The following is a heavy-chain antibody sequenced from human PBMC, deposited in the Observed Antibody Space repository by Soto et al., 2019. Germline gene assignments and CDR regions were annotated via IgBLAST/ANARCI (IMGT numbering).Heavy chain of an antibody. Sequence: QVQLVESGGGVVQPGRSLRLSCAASGFTFSSYAMHWVRQAPGKGLEWVAVISYDGSNKYYADSVKGRFTISRDNSKNTXXLXMXXLRAEDTAVYYCAREDDCISPSCYPEYPHTSWFDPWGQGSLVTVSS. J-gene: IGHJ5*02. D-gene: IGHD2-2*01. CDR3: AREDDCISPSCYPEYPHTSWFDP. CDR2: ISYDGSNK. V-gene: IGHV3-30-3*01. CDR1: GFTFSSYA.